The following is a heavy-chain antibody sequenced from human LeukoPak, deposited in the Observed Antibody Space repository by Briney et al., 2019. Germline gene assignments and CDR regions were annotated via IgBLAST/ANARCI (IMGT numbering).Heavy chain of an antibody. Sequence: GGSLRLSCAVSGFSVSSFGMSWVRQAPGKGLEWISAISVNGETTWYADSVRGRFIISRDNSKNTLYLQLSSLRAEDTAVYYCAQGFSSGWYPYWGQGSLVSVSS. CDR3: AQGFSSGWYPY. CDR2: ISVNGETT. V-gene: IGHV3-23*01. D-gene: IGHD6-19*01. J-gene: IGHJ4*02. CDR1: GFSVSSFG.